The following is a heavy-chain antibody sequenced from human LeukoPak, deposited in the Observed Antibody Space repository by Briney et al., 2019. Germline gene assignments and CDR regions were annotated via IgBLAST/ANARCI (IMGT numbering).Heavy chain of an antibody. CDR2: IYWNDDK. Sequence: SGPTLVKPTQTLTLTCTFSGFSLNPSGVGVGWIRQPPGKALEWLALIYWNDDKRYSPSLKSRLTINKDTSKSEVVLTMTNMDPADTATYFCEHSQRLYYDFWSGASARLSDYWGQGILVTVSS. D-gene: IGHD3-3*01. J-gene: IGHJ4*02. V-gene: IGHV2-5*01. CDR3: EHSQRLYYDFWSGASARLSDY. CDR1: GFSLNPSGVG.